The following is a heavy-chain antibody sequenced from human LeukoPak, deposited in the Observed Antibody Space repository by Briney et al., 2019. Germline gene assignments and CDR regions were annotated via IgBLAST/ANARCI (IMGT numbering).Heavy chain of an antibody. D-gene: IGHD2-2*01. CDR3: VIMWVPAAEYYFDY. CDR2: ISYDGSNK. Sequence: GGSLRLSCAASGFTFSSYGMHWVRQAPGKGLEWVAVISYDGSNKYYADPVKGRFTISRDNSKNTLYLQMNSLRAEDTAVYYCVIMWVPAAEYYFDYWGQGTLVTVSS. J-gene: IGHJ4*02. V-gene: IGHV3-30*03. CDR1: GFTFSSYG.